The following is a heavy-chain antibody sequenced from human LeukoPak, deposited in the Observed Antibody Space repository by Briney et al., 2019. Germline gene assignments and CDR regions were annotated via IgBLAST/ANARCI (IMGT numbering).Heavy chain of an antibody. Sequence: PSETLSLTCTVSGGSNSSSSYYWGWIRQPPGKGLEWIGSIYYGGSTYYNPSLKSRITISVDTSKNQFSLKLNSVTAADTAVYYCARSPGYSSGWRELDYFDYWGQGTLVTVSS. V-gene: IGHV4-39*01. CDR2: IYYGGST. D-gene: IGHD6-19*01. J-gene: IGHJ4*02. CDR3: ARSPGYSSGWRELDYFDY. CDR1: GGSNSSSSYY.